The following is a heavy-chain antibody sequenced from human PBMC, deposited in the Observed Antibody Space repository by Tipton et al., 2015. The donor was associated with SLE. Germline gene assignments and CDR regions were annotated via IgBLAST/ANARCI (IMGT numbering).Heavy chain of an antibody. Sequence: LRLSCTVSGGSISSYYWSWIRQPPGKGLEWIGYIYTSGSTNYNPSLKSRVTISVDTSKNQFSLKLSSVTAADTAVYYCARQQWLAPFDYWGQGTLVTVSS. J-gene: IGHJ4*02. CDR2: IYTSGST. CDR1: GGSISSYY. V-gene: IGHV4-4*09. CDR3: ARQQWLAPFDY. D-gene: IGHD6-19*01.